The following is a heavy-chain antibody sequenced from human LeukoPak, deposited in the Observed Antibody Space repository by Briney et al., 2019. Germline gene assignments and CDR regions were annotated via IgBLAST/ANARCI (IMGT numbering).Heavy chain of an antibody. CDR1: GFTFSSYG. CDR2: ISSDGSYK. V-gene: IGHV3-30*18. J-gene: IGHJ4*02. CDR3: AKDHYPLRYFDWYFDY. Sequence: PGGSLRLSCAASGFTFSSYGMHWVRQAPGKGLEWVAVISSDGSYKYYADSVKGRFTISRDNSKNTLYLQMNSLRAEDTAVYYCAKDHYPLRYFDWYFDYWGQGTLVTVSS. D-gene: IGHD3-9*01.